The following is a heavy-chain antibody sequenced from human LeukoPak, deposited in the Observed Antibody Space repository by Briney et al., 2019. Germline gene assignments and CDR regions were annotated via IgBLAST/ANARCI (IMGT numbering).Heavy chain of an antibody. CDR3: AITMVRGVIHY. CDR1: GFTVSSNY. J-gene: IGHJ4*02. CDR2: IYSGGST. D-gene: IGHD3-10*01. Sequence: GGSLRLSCAASGFTVSSNYMSWVRQAPGKGLEWVSVIYSGGSTYYADSVKGRFTISRDNSKNTLYLQMNSLRAEDTAVYYCAITMVRGVIHYWGQGTLVTVSS. V-gene: IGHV3-66*01.